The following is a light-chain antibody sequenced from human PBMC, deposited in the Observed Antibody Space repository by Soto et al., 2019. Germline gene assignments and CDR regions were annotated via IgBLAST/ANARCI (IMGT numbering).Light chain of an antibody. Sequence: QSVLTQPRSVSGSPGQSVTISCTGTSSYVGGYNYVSWYQQHPGKAPKLMIYDVSKRPSGVPDRFSGSKSGTTASLTISGLQAEDEADYYCGTWDSSLSAGVFGGGTKLTVL. J-gene: IGLJ3*02. CDR1: SSYVGGYNY. CDR3: GTWDSSLSAGV. CDR2: DVS. V-gene: IGLV2-11*01.